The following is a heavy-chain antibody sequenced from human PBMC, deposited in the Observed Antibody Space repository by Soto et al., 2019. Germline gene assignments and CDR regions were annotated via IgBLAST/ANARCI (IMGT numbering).Heavy chain of an antibody. CDR3: AKDLVGATTEYYYGMDV. J-gene: IGHJ6*02. CDR2: ISYDGSNK. V-gene: IGHV3-30*18. CDR1: GFTFSSYG. Sequence: GGSLRLSCAASGFTFSSYGMHWVRQAPGKGLEWVAVISYDGSNKYYADSVKGRFTISRDNSKNTLYLQMNSLRAEDTAVNYCAKDLVGATTEYYYGMDVWGQGTTVTVSS. D-gene: IGHD1-26*01.